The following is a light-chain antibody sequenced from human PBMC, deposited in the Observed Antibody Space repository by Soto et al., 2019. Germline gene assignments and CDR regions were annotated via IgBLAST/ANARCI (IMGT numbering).Light chain of an antibody. CDR3: SSYTSRSTLGV. V-gene: IGLV2-14*03. Sequence: QSVLTQPASVSGSPGQSITISCTGTNSDIGGYNYVSWYQQHPGKAPKLMIYDVSNRPSGVSYRFSCSKSGNTASLTISGLQAEDEADYYCSSYTSRSTLGVFGGGTKVTVL. CDR1: NSDIGGYNY. J-gene: IGLJ2*01. CDR2: DVS.